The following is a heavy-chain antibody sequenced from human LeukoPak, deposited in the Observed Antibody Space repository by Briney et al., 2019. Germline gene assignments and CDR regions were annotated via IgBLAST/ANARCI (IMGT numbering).Heavy chain of an antibody. D-gene: IGHD4-17*01. CDR1: GYTFISYD. V-gene: IGHV1-8*01. CDR3: ARTPPDYGIDY. CDR2: MSPNSGNT. Sequence: ASVKVSCKASGYTFISYDINWVRQATGQGLEWMGWMSPNSGNTGYAQKFQRRITMTKSTSISTAYMELSDLESEDTAVYYCARTPPDYGIDYWGQGTLVTVSS. J-gene: IGHJ4*02.